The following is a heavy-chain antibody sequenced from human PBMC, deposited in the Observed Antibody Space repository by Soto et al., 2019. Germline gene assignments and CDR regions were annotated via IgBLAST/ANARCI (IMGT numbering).Heavy chain of an antibody. Sequence: VQLVESGGGVVQPGRSLRLSCAASGFTFSDYAMHWVRQAPGKGLEWVAVVSHDGRNTHYADSVKGRFTISRDSSKNTVSLEMTSLGAEDTAVYDCAGGGRQWLVTCDVTSCGQGALVTVSS. CDR1: GFTFSDYA. CDR2: VSHDGRNT. CDR3: AGGGRQWLVTCDVTS. V-gene: IGHV3-30*03. D-gene: IGHD6-19*01. J-gene: IGHJ5*02.